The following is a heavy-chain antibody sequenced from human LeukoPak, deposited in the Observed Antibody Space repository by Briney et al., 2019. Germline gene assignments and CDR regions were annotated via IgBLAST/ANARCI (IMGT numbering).Heavy chain of an antibody. J-gene: IGHJ3*02. CDR3: ACLTTADAFDI. Sequence: SETLSLTCTVSGGSISSYYWSWIRQPPGKGLEWIGYIYYRGSTNYNPSLKSRVTISVDTSKNQFSLKLSSVTAADTAVYYCACLTTADAFDIWGQGTMVTVSS. CDR2: IYYRGST. CDR1: GGSISSYY. V-gene: IGHV4-59*01. D-gene: IGHD3-22*01.